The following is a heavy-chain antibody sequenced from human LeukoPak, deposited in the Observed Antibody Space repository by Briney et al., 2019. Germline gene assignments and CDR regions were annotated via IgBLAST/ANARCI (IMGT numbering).Heavy chain of an antibody. Sequence: GGSLRLSCAASGFTFSSYCMHWVRQAPGKGLEWVAFIRYDGSNKYYADSVKGRFTISRDNSKNTLYLQMNSLRAEDTAVYYCARDGPYSGYYFDYWGQGTLVTVSS. CDR3: ARDGPYSGYYFDY. CDR2: IRYDGSNK. V-gene: IGHV3-30*02. D-gene: IGHD6-19*01. CDR1: GFTFSSYC. J-gene: IGHJ4*02.